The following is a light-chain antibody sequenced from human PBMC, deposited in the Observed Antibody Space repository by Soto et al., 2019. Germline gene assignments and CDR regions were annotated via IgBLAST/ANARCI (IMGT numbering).Light chain of an antibody. CDR2: DAS. CDR3: QHMRT. Sequence: DIQMTQSPSTLSASIGDRVTITCRASQNINNWIAWYQQKPGKAPKFLIYDASTLESGVPSRFSGSGFGTEFSLTTSSLQPDDFGSYYCQHMRTFGQGT. J-gene: IGKJ1*01. V-gene: IGKV1-5*01. CDR1: QNINNW.